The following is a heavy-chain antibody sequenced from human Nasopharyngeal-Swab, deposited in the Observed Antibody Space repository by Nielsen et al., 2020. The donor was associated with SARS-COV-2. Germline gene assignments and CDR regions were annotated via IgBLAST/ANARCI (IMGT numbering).Heavy chain of an antibody. CDR2: ISTTGTTM. CDR1: GFNFSDYY. D-gene: IGHD3/OR15-3a*01. Sequence: GGSLRLSCAASGFNFSDYYISWIRQAPGKGLEWVSYISTTGTTMYYADSVKGRFIISRDNAKNSLFLQMNSLRAEDTAVYYCARGLRGRTDFDYWGQGTLVTVSS. CDR3: ARGLRGRTDFDY. J-gene: IGHJ4*02. V-gene: IGHV3-11*01.